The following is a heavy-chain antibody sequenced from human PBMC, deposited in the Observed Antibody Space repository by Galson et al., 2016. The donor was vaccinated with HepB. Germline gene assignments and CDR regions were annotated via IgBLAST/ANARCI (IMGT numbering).Heavy chain of an antibody. CDR2: TYGDASS. Sequence: SLRLSCAASGLSVTINYFLWVRQAPGKGLEWVSVTYGDASSDYADSVRGRFSVSRDNSKRTLYLQMDSLTVEDTAVYFCASRKWFDASGPSLYFDLWGRGTLVTVSS. V-gene: IGHV3-66*01. D-gene: IGHD3-22*01. CDR3: ASRKWFDASGPSLYFDL. CDR1: GLSVTINY. J-gene: IGHJ2*01.